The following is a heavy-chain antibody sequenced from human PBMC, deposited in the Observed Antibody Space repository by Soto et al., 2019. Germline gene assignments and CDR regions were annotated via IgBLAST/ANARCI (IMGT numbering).Heavy chain of an antibody. CDR2: IHTAKGNT. D-gene: IGHD1-7*01. J-gene: IGHJ5*02. CDR1: GYTFTNNV. V-gene: IGHV1-3*04. CDR3: ARDPIWTYTWNYARLNYLDP. Sequence: ASVKVSCKASGYTFTNNVIHWLRQAPGQTLEWMGWIHTAKGNTKYSQKFEARVTLTRDTAASTAYMELNSLRSHDTAVYYCARDPIWTYTWNYARLNYLDPWGQGTLVTVSS.